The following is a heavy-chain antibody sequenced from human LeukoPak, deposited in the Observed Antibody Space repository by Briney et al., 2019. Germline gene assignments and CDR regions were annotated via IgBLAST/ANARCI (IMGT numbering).Heavy chain of an antibody. CDR3: ARVGYCSGGSCYHYYGMDV. CDR2: IYYSGST. J-gene: IGHJ6*02. D-gene: IGHD2-15*01. V-gene: IGHV4-59*01. CDR1: GGSISSYY. Sequence: SETLSLTCTVSGGSISSYYWSWIRQPPGKGLEWIGYIYYSGSTNFNPSLKSRVTISVDTSKNQFSLKLSSVTAADTAVYYCARVGYCSGGSCYHYYGMDVWGQGTTVTVSS.